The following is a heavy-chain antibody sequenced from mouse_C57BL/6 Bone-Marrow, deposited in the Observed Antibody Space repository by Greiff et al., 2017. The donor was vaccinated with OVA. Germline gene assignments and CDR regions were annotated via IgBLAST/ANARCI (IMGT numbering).Heavy chain of an antibody. D-gene: IGHD2-1*01. J-gene: IGHJ4*01. CDR3: AKGIYYGNYLYAMDY. V-gene: IGHV1-64*01. Sequence: QVQLQQPGAELVKPGASVKLSCKASGYAFTSYWMHWVKPRPGQGLEWIGMIHPNSGSTNYNEKFKSKATLTVDKSSSTAYMQLSSLTSEDSAVYYCAKGIYYGNYLYAMDYWGQGTSVTVSS. CDR1: GYAFTSYW. CDR2: IHPNSGST.